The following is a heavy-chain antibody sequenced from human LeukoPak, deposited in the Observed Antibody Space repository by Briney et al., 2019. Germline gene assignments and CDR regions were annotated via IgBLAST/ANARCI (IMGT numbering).Heavy chain of an antibody. CDR1: GYSFTSYW. Sequence: GESLKISCKGSGYSFTSYWIGWVRQMPGKGLEWMGIIYPGDSDTSYSPSFQGQVTISADKSISTAYLQWSSLKASDTAMYYCARHSAAAAGSNAFDIWGQGTMVTVSS. CDR2: IYPGDSDT. D-gene: IGHD6-13*01. CDR3: ARHSAAAAGSNAFDI. J-gene: IGHJ3*02. V-gene: IGHV5-51*01.